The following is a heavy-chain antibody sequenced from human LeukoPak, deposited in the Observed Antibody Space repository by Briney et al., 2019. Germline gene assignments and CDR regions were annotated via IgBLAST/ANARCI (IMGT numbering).Heavy chain of an antibody. D-gene: IGHD3-10*01. V-gene: IGHV4-4*02. CDR2: IYRSGST. Sequence: PSETLSLTCAVSGGSISSSNWWSWVRQPPGMGLEWIGEIYRSGSTNYNPSLKSRVTISVDKSKNQFSLKLSSVTAADTAVYYCARVTYGSGNWFDPWGQGALVTVSS. CDR1: GGSISSSNW. CDR3: ARVTYGSGNWFDP. J-gene: IGHJ5*02.